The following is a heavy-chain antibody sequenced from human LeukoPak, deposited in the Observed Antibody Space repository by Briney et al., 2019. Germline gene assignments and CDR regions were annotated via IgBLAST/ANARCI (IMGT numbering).Heavy chain of an antibody. D-gene: IGHD4-11*01. CDR3: ARSPPDPYSPLSPHAHDF. V-gene: IGHV5-51*01. J-gene: IGHJ3*01. CDR2: INPVDSGT. Sequence: GGSLKISCKGSGYTFSNYWIAWVRQMPGEGLDWMGIINPVDSGTRYSPSFEGQVTISADKSSSTAYLQWSGLKASDTATDHCARSPPDPYSPLSPHAHDFWGQGRMIFVSS. CDR1: GYTFSNYW.